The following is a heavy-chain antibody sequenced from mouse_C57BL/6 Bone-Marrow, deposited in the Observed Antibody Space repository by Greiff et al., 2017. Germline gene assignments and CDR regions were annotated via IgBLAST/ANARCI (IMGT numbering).Heavy chain of an antibody. CDR3: AGFRQLRPFAY. CDR1: GFSLSTSGMG. CDR2: IYWDDDK. Sequence: QVTLKVSGPGLLQSSQTLSLTCSFSGFSLSTSGMGVSWIRQPSGKGLEWLAHIYWDDDKRSNPSLKSRLTISKDTSRNQVFLKVTSEDTADTATYYCAGFRQLRPFAYWGQGTLVTVSA. V-gene: IGHV8-12*01. D-gene: IGHD3-2*02. J-gene: IGHJ3*01.